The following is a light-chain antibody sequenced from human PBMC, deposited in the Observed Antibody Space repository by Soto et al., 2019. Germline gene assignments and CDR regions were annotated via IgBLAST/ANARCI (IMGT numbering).Light chain of an antibody. Sequence: QSALTQPPSASGSPGQSVTISCTGTSSDVGAYDYVSWYQQHPGKAPKLMIYEVSQRPSGVPDRFSGSKSGNTASLTISGIHVEDEGDNYCSFFAGITNLLFGGATQLTVL. CDR3: SFFAGITNLL. CDR2: EVS. CDR1: SSDVGAYDY. V-gene: IGLV2-8*01. J-gene: IGLJ2*01.